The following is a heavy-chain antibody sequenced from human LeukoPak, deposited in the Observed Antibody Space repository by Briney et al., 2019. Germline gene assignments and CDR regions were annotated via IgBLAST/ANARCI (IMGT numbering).Heavy chain of an antibody. V-gene: IGHV4-59*01. Sequence: PSETLSITCTVFGGSISSYYWSWIRQPPGKGLEWIGYMDHTGTTNYNPSLNSRVTISRDTSKNHFSLQLSSVTAADTAVYFCARGRVSSSTWHSTYYYYFYMDVWGKGTTVTVSS. CDR3: ARGRVSSSTWHSTYYYYFYMDV. J-gene: IGHJ6*03. CDR1: GGSISSYY. CDR2: MDHTGTT. D-gene: IGHD4-11*01.